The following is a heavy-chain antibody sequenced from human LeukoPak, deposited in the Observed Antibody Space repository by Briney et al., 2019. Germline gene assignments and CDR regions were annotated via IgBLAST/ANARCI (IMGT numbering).Heavy chain of an antibody. Sequence: PSETLSLTCTVSGGSYSSYYWIWIRQPPGKGLEWIGSVYYSGSTNYNPSLKSRVTISVDTSKNRFSLKLSSVTAADTAVFYCARGGSRSYTSSTLDYWGQGTLVTVSS. D-gene: IGHD6-6*01. J-gene: IGHJ4*02. V-gene: IGHV4-59*01. CDR3: ARGGSRSYTSSTLDY. CDR1: GGSYSSYY. CDR2: VYYSGST.